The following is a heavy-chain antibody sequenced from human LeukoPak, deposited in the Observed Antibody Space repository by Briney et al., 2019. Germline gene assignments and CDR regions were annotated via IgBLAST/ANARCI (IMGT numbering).Heavy chain of an antibody. V-gene: IGHV3-7*01. CDR1: GFTFSSYW. D-gene: IGHD3-3*01. J-gene: IGHJ4*02. Sequence: GGSLRLSCAASGFTFSSYWMSWVRQAPGKGLEWVANIEQDGSEKYYVDSVKGRFTISRDNAKNSLYLQMNSLRAEDTAVYYCARDTYYDFWSGDYSRSHPFDYWGQGTLVTVSS. CDR3: ARDTYYDFWSGDYSRSHPFDY. CDR2: IEQDGSEK.